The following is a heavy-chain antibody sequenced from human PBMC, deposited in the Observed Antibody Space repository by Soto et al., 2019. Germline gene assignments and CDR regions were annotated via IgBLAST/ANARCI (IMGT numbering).Heavy chain of an antibody. CDR1: CGSISTYY. Sequence: QVQLHESGPGLGKASETLSLTCTVSCGSISTYYWSCIRQPAGKGLEWIGRIYTIGSTNYNPSLKSPVTLSVDTSKNRFSLELSSVTAAGTAVYYCARDGELVPAAHNWFDPWGQGTLVTDSS. V-gene: IGHV4-4*07. CDR2: IYTIGST. J-gene: IGHJ5*02. CDR3: ARDGELVPAAHNWFDP. D-gene: IGHD2-2*01.